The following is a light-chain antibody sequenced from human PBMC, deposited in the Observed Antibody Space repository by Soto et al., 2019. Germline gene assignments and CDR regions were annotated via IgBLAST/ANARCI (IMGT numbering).Light chain of an antibody. J-gene: IGKJ4*01. CDR2: AAS. CDR1: QSVAGD. Sequence: EIVLTQSPVTLSVSPGEGATLSCRASQSVAGDLAWYQQTPGQVPRLLMYAASTRATGIPDRISGSGSGTDFTLTISSLQSEDFAVYYCQQYNKWPLTFGGGTKVEIK. V-gene: IGKV3-15*01. CDR3: QQYNKWPLT.